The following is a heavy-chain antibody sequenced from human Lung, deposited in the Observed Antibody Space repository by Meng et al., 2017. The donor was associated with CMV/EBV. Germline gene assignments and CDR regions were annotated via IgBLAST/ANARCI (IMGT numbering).Heavy chain of an antibody. Sequence: GGSXRLSCAASGFTFSNFDMHWVRQAPGKGLEWVAVIYAGGRSAYYADSVKGRFTIFRDGSKNTVYLEMNSLRAEDTALYYCAKDSTYSAWGQGTLVTVSS. V-gene: IGHV3-23*03. CDR3: AKDSTYSA. CDR2: IYAGGRSA. J-gene: IGHJ5*02. D-gene: IGHD6-13*01. CDR1: GFTFSNFD.